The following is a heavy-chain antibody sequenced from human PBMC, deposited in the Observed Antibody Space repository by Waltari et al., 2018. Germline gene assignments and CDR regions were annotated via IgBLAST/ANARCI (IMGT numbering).Heavy chain of an antibody. J-gene: IGHJ5*02. CDR2: MNPTSGNT. Sequence: QVQLVQSGAEVKKPGASVKVSCKASGYTFTSYDINWVRQATGQGLEWMGGMNPTSGNTGYAQKFQVRVTMTRNTSISTAYMELSSLKAEDTAVYYCAREPLGVGATNNWFDPWGQGTLVTVSS. D-gene: IGHD1-26*01. CDR3: AREPLGVGATNNWFDP. V-gene: IGHV1-8*01. CDR1: GYTFTSYD.